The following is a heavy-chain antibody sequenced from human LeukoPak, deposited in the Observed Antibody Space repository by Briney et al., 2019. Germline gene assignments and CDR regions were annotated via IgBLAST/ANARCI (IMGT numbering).Heavy chain of an antibody. CDR2: IYSGGST. CDR3: ARDLASSPHYYYYGMDV. J-gene: IGHJ6*02. D-gene: IGHD6-13*01. V-gene: IGHV3-53*01. CDR1: GFTVSSNY. Sequence: PGGSLRLSCAASGFTVSSNYMSWVRQAPGKGLEWVPVIYSGGSTYYADSVKGRFTISRDNSKNTLYLQMNSLRAEDTAVYYCARDLASSPHYYYYGMDVWGQGTTVTVSS.